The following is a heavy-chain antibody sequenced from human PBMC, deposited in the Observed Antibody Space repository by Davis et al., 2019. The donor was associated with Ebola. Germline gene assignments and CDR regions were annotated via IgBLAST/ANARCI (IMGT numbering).Heavy chain of an antibody. J-gene: IGHJ4*02. CDR1: GFTFSTYS. V-gene: IGHV3-48*01. CDR3: ARAVFHEVLDY. Sequence: PGGSLRLSCEGSGFTFSTYSMNWVRQAPGKGLEWVAYIGSSGTVIYYADAVKGRFTISRDNSENTLYLQMNSLTADDTAVYYCARAVFHEVLDYWGQGTPVTVSS. CDR2: IGSSGTVI. D-gene: IGHD3-3*01.